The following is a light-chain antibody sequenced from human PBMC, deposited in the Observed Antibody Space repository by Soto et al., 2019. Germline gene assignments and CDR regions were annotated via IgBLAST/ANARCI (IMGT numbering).Light chain of an antibody. CDR1: ERVSSN. Sequence: EIVMTQSPATLSVSPGERATLSCRASERVSSNLAWYQQKPGQAPRLLLYATSTRAMGIPARFRGSGSGTEFTLTISSLQPDDFATYYCQQYNSYRITFGQGTRLEIK. J-gene: IGKJ5*01. CDR2: ATS. V-gene: IGKV3D-15*01. CDR3: QQYNSYRIT.